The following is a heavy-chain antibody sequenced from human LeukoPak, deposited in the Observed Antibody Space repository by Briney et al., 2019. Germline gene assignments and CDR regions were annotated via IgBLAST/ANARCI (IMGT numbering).Heavy chain of an antibody. J-gene: IGHJ4*02. CDR3: AREGATVTNY. V-gene: IGHV4-30-2*01. D-gene: IGHD4-11*01. CDR2: IYHSGST. CDR1: GGSIGSGGYY. Sequence: PSETLSLTCTVSGGSIGSGGYYWSWIRQPPGKGLEWIGYIYHSGSTYYNPSLKSRVTISVDRSKNQFSLKLSSVTAADTAVYYCAREGATVTNYWGQGTLVTVSS.